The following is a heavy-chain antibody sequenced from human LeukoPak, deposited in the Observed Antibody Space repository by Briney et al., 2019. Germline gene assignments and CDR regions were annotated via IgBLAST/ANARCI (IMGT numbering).Heavy chain of an antibody. CDR1: GFTFSSYA. CDR3: AKDSSDGYFVRANWFDP. J-gene: IGHJ5*02. D-gene: IGHD5-24*01. V-gene: IGHV3-23*01. Sequence: PGASLRLSCAASGFTFSSYAMSRVRQAPGKGLEWVSAIRGSGGSTYYADSVKGRFTISRDNSKNTLYLQMNSLRAEDTAVYYCAKDSSDGYFVRANWFDPWGQGTLVTVSS. CDR2: IRGSGGST.